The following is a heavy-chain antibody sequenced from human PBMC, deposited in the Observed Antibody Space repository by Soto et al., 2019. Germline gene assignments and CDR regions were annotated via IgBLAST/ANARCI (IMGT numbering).Heavy chain of an antibody. CDR1: GFTFSSYA. CDR3: ARGESTTDAFDI. V-gene: IGHV3-30*04. Sequence: GESLKISCAASGFTFSSYAMHWVRKAPGKGLEWVAVISYDGSNKYYADSVKGRFTISRDNSKNTLYLQMNSLRAEDTAVYYCARGESTTDAFDIWGQGTMVTVSS. D-gene: IGHD1-26*01. J-gene: IGHJ3*02. CDR2: ISYDGSNK.